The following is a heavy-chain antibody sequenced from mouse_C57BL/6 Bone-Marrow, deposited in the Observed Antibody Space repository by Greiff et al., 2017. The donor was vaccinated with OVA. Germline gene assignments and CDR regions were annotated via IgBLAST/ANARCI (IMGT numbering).Heavy chain of an antibody. CDR1: GFTIKNTY. V-gene: IGHV14-3*01. Sequence: EVQLQQSVAELVRPGASVKLSCTASGFTIKNTYMHWVKQRPEQGLEWIGRIDPANGNTKYAPKFQGKATITADTSSNTAYLQLSSLTSEDTASYCCAAMEAWFAYWGQGTLVTVSA. CDR2: IDPANGNT. D-gene: IGHD1-1*02. J-gene: IGHJ3*01. CDR3: AAMEAWFAY.